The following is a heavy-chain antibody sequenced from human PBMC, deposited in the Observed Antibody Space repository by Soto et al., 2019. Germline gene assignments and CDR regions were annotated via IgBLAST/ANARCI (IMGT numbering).Heavy chain of an antibody. D-gene: IGHD2-15*01. Sequence: ASVKVSCKASGYKFTTYFIHCVRQAPGQGLEWMGMIHPSGDTGYAQKFRGRVTMTIDTSTTTAYMELRNLTSEDTAVYFSVRGYCTTSPCSGDFQFWGQGTLVTVSS. V-gene: IGHV1-46*01. CDR1: GYKFTTYF. J-gene: IGHJ1*01. CDR3: VRGYCTTSPCSGDFQF. CDR2: IHPSGDT.